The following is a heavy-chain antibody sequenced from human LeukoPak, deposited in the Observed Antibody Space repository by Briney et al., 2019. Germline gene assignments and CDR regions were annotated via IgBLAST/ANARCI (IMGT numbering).Heavy chain of an antibody. CDR1: GGTFSSYA. V-gene: IGHV1-69*13. CDR3: AREYGSGSYYITDAFDI. J-gene: IGHJ3*02. Sequence: SVKVSCKASGGTFSSYAISWVRQAPGQGFEWMGGIIPIFGTANYAQKFQGRVTITADESTNTAYMELSSLRSEDTAVYYCAREYGSGSYYITDAFDIWGQGTMVTVSS. CDR2: IIPIFGTA. D-gene: IGHD3-10*01.